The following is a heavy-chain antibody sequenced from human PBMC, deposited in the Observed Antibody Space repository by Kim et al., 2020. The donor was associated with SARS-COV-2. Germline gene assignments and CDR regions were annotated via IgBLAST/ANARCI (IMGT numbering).Heavy chain of an antibody. J-gene: IGHJ6*02. V-gene: IGHV3-48*03. D-gene: IGHD5-12*01. CDR1: GFTFSSYE. CDR2: ISSSGSTI. Sequence: GGSLRLSCAASGFTFSSYEMNWVRQAPGKGLEWVSYISSSGSTIYYADSVKGRFTISRDNAKNSLYLQMNSLRAEDTAVYYCAREYIATLYYYYGMDVWGQGTTVTVSS. CDR3: AREYIATLYYYYGMDV.